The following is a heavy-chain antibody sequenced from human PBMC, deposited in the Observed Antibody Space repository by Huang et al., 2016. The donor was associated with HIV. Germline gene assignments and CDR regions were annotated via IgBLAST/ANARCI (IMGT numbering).Heavy chain of an antibody. CDR2: NNPNSGNT. D-gene: IGHD2-15*01. V-gene: IGHV1-8*01. Sequence: QVQLVQSGAEVKKPGASVKVSCKASGYTFSNYDINWVRQAPGQGLEWMGGNNPNSGNTGYARKFQGRVTMTRSTSISTAYMELSRLRLEDTAVYYCATLPPVNYGRSGGRVRDYWGQGSLVTVSS. CDR1: GYTFSNYD. J-gene: IGHJ4*02. CDR3: ATLPPVNYGRSGGRVRDY.